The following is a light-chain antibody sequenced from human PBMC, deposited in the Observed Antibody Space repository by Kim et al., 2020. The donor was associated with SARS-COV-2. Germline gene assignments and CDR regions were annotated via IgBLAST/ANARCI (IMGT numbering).Light chain of an antibody. CDR1: QSFRGNY. V-gene: IGKV3-20*01. CDR2: GAS. CDR3: QQYGISPWT. J-gene: IGKJ1*01. Sequence: EVVLTQSPGTLSLSPGERATLSCKASQSFRGNYLAWYQQKPGQAPRLLIHGASNRASGIPDRFSGSGSGTDFTLSISRLEPEDFALYYCQQYGISPWTFGQGTKVEIK.